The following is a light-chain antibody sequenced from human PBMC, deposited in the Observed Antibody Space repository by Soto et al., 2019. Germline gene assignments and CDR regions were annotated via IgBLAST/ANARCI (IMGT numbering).Light chain of an antibody. V-gene: IGKV1-39*01. CDR2: AAS. CDR3: QQSYSTTRT. CDR1: QGISTY. Sequence: DIQMTQSPSSLSASVGDRVTITCRASQGISTYLNWYQQKPGKAPKLLIYAASSLQSGVPSRFSGSGSETDFTLTISSLQPEDFATYSCQQSYSTTRTLGQGTKVDTK. J-gene: IGKJ1*01.